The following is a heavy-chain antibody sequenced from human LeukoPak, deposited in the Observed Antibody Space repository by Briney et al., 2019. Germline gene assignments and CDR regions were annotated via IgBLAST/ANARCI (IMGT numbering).Heavy chain of an antibody. CDR3: ASNDGSGSLSFDY. Sequence: GGSLRLSCAASEFTFSNCWMHWVRQAPGKGLVWVSRINSDGSTTSYADSVKGRFTISRDNAKNTLYLQMNSLRAEDTAAYYCASNDGSGSLSFDYWGQGTLVTVSS. V-gene: IGHV3-74*01. CDR1: EFTFSNCW. D-gene: IGHD3-10*01. J-gene: IGHJ4*02. CDR2: INSDGSTT.